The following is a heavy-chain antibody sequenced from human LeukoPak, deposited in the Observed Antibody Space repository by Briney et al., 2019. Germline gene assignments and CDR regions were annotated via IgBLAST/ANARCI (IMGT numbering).Heavy chain of an antibody. D-gene: IGHD2-15*01. CDR2: IYTSGST. Sequence: LSETLSLTCTVSGGSISSYYWSWIQQPAGKGLEWIGRIYTSGSTNYNPSLKSRVTMSVDTSKNQFSLKLSSVTAADTAVYYCARDSPRYCSGGSCYSYMSAFDIWGQGTMVTVSS. CDR3: ARDSPRYCSGGSCYSYMSAFDI. J-gene: IGHJ3*02. CDR1: GGSISSYY. V-gene: IGHV4-4*07.